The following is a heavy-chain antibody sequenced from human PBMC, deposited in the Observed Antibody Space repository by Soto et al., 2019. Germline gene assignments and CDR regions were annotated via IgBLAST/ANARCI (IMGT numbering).Heavy chain of an antibody. D-gene: IGHD6-19*01. CDR3: ARRRVIAVAGTGDYWYFDL. Sequence: GGSLRLSCAASGFTFSSYDMHWVRQATGKGLEWVSAIGTAGDTYYPGSVKGRFTISRENAKNSLYLQMNSLRAGDTAVYYCARRRVIAVAGTGDYWYFDLWGRGTLVTVSS. CDR1: GFTFSSYD. J-gene: IGHJ2*01. V-gene: IGHV3-13*01. CDR2: IGTAGDT.